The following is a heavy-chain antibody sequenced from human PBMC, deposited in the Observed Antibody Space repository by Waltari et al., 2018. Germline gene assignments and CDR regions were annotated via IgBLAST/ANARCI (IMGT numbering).Heavy chain of an antibody. V-gene: IGHV4-59*11. Sequence: QVQLQESGPGLVKPSETLSLTCTVSGGSISSHSWSWIRQPPGKGLEWIGYIYYSGSTNYNPSLKSRVTISVDTSKNQFSLKLSSVTAADTAVYYCASLTTVTYWYFDLWGRGTLVTVSS. CDR2: IYYSGST. J-gene: IGHJ2*01. CDR3: ASLTTVTYWYFDL. D-gene: IGHD4-17*01. CDR1: GGSISSHS.